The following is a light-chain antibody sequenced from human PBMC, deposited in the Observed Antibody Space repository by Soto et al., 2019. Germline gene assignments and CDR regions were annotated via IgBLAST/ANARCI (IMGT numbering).Light chain of an antibody. CDR2: DVT. V-gene: IGLV2-14*03. J-gene: IGLJ2*01. CDR1: SSDVGGYNY. CDR3: SSYTAVGIVV. Sequence: QSALTQPASVSGSPGQSITISCTGTSSDVGGYNYVSWYQHHPGKAPKLMIYDVTNRPSGLSSRFSGSKSGNTASLTISGLQAEDEADYYCSSYTAVGIVVFGGGTKVTVL.